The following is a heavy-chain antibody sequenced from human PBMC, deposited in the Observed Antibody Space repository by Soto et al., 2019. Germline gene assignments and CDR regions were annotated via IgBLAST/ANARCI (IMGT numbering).Heavy chain of an antibody. CDR1: VFTFSSNY. V-gene: IGHV3-53*01. CDR2: IYSGGST. D-gene: IGHD6-19*01. J-gene: IGHJ4*02. Sequence: GSLRLSGAASVFTFSSNYVSWVRQAPGKGLEWVSVIYSGGSTYYADSVKGRFTISRDNSKNTLYLQMNSLRAEDTAVYYCARDRVTSGSGYDYWGQGTLVTVSS. CDR3: ARDRVTSGSGYDY.